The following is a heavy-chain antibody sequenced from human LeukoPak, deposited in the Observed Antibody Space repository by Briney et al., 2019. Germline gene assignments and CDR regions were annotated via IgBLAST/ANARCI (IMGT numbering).Heavy chain of an antibody. CDR1: GFGFTTHD. CDR3: VKGYHFDW. J-gene: IGHJ4*02. CDR2: ISGSGTGT. V-gene: IGHV3-23*01. D-gene: IGHD1-26*01. Sequence: PGGSLRLSCVASGFGFTTHDMSWGRQAPGKGPEWVSSISGSGTGTYYTDSVKGRFTISRDTSKNTLYMQMNNLRVEDTAVYYCVKGYHFDWRGQGTLVTVSS.